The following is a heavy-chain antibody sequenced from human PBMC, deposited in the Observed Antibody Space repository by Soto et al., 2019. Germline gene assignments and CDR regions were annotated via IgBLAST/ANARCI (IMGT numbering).Heavy chain of an antibody. D-gene: IGHD3-22*01. V-gene: IGHV3-30*18. Sequence: GGSLRLSCAASGFTFSSYGMHWVRQAPGKGLEWVAVISYDGSNKYYADSVKGRFTISRDNSKNTLYLQMNSLRAEDTAVYYCAKAGERSSGYYEGLSFFGYWGQGTLVTVSS. CDR3: AKAGERSSGYYEGLSFFGY. CDR1: GFTFSSYG. J-gene: IGHJ4*02. CDR2: ISYDGSNK.